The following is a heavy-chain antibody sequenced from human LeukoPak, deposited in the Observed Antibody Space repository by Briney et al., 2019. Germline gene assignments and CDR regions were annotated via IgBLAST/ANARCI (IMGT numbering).Heavy chain of an antibody. V-gene: IGHV3-30*18. J-gene: IGHJ5*02. D-gene: IGHD3-10*01. CDR1: GFTFSSYG. CDR3: AKAGRITMVRGVAHLMGNWFDP. Sequence: PGGSLRLSCAASGFTFSSYGMHWVRQAPGKGLEGVAVISYDGSNKYYADSVKGRFTISRDNSKNTLYLQMNSLRAEDTAVYYCAKAGRITMVRGVAHLMGNWFDPWGQGTLVTVSS. CDR2: ISYDGSNK.